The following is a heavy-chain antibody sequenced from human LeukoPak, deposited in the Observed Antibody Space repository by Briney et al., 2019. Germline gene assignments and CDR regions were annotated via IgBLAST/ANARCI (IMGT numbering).Heavy chain of an antibody. J-gene: IGHJ4*02. Sequence: KTSETLSLTCAVYGGSFSGYYWSWIRQPPGKGLEWIGEINHSGSTNYNPSLKSLVTISVDTSKNQFSLKLSSVTAADTAVYYCARGSPTIFLWGQGTLVTVSS. CDR1: GGSFSGYY. D-gene: IGHD3-9*01. CDR3: ARGSPTIFL. V-gene: IGHV4-34*01. CDR2: INHSGST.